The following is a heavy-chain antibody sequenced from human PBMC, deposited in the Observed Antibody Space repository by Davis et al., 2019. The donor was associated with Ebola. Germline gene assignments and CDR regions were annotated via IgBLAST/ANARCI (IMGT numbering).Heavy chain of an antibody. V-gene: IGHV5-51*01. CDR3: ARHGSNDAFDI. D-gene: IGHD4/OR15-4a*01. CDR2: IYPGDSDT. Sequence: TVSCQGSGYSFTSYWIGWVRQMPGKGLEWMGVIYPGDSDTRYSPSFQGQVTISADKSISTAYLQWSSLKASDTAMYYCARHGSNDAFDIWGQGTMVTVSS. J-gene: IGHJ3*02. CDR1: GYSFTSYW.